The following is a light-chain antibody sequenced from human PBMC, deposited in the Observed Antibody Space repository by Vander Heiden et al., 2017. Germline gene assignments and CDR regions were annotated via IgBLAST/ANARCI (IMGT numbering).Light chain of an antibody. CDR1: QSVLYSSNNKNY. Sequence: DLLITQFPDPLAVSLGERATINCKSSQSVLYSSNNKNYLAWYQQKPGQPPKVLIYWASTRESGVPDRFSGSGSGTDFTLTISSLQAEDVAVYYCQQYYSTPWTFGQGTKVEIK. CDR3: QQYYSTPWT. CDR2: WAS. J-gene: IGKJ1*01. V-gene: IGKV4-1*01.